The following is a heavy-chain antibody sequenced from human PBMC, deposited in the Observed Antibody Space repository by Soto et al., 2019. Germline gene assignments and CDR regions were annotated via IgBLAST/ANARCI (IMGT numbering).Heavy chain of an antibody. CDR2: SSSSSSYI. CDR3: ARDTGALTYYYDSSGGYYGMDV. J-gene: IGHJ6*02. Sequence: EVQLVESGGGLVKPGGSLRLSCAASGFTLSSYSMNWVRQAPGKGLEWVSSSSSSSSYIYYADSVKGRFTISRDNAKNSLYLQMIILRAEDTAVYYCARDTGALTYYYDSSGGYYGMDVWGQGTTVTVSS. D-gene: IGHD3-22*01. CDR1: GFTLSSYS. V-gene: IGHV3-21*01.